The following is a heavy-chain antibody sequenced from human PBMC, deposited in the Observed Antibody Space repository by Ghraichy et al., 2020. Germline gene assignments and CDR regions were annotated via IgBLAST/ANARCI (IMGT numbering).Heavy chain of an antibody. D-gene: IGHD4-17*01. CDR2: ISSSSSYI. CDR3: ARDADYGDYGGYYYGMDV. CDR1: GFTFSSYS. Sequence: GGSLRLSCAASGFTFSSYSMNWVRQAPGKGLEWVSSISSSSSYIYYADSVKGRFTISRDNAKNSLYLQMNSLRAEDTAVYYCARDADYGDYGGYYYGMDVWGQGTTVTVSS. V-gene: IGHV3-21*01. J-gene: IGHJ6*02.